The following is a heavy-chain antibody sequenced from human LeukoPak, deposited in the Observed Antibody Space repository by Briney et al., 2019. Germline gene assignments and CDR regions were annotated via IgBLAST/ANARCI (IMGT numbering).Heavy chain of an antibody. Sequence: NSGGSLRLSCAASGFTFSSYSMNWVRQAPGKGLEWVSSISSSSSYIYYADSVKGRFTISRDNAKNSLYLQMNSLRAEDTAVYYCARGVLAAATALDYWGQGTLVTVSS. J-gene: IGHJ4*02. CDR1: GFTFSSYS. V-gene: IGHV3-21*01. CDR2: ISSSSSYI. CDR3: ARGVLAAATALDY. D-gene: IGHD6-13*01.